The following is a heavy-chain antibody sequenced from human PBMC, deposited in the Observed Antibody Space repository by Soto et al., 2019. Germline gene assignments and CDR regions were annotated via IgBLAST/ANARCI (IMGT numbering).Heavy chain of an antibody. V-gene: IGHV1-18*01. CDR3: ARGETPIDY. CDR2: ISAYNGNT. Sequence: QVHLVQSGAEVKKPGASVKVSCTASGYTFTNFGISGVRQAPGQGLEGMGWISAYNGNTNYAQKFQGRVTMTTDTSTSTASMALRSLRSDDTAVYYCARGETPIDYWGQGTLVTVSS. CDR1: GYTFTNFG. J-gene: IGHJ4*02. D-gene: IGHD1-26*01.